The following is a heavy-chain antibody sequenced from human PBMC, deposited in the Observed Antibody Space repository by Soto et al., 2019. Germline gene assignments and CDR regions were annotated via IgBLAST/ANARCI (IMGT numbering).Heavy chain of an antibody. CDR1: GFTFSIFA. J-gene: IGHJ3*02. Sequence: EVQLLESGGGLVQPGGSLRLSCAASGFTFSIFAMSWVRQAPGKGLEWVSSIGGGDHDRYYTDSVRGRFTISRDNSKNTVFLQMNSLSAEATAIYYCVKDRMDHNSVWDPFDIWGQGTMVTVSS. V-gene: IGHV3-23*01. CDR2: IGGGDHDR. D-gene: IGHD1-20*01. CDR3: VKDRMDHNSVWDPFDI.